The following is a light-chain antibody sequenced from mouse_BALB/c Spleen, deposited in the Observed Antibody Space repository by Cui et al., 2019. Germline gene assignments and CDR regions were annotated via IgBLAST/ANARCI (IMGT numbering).Light chain of an antibody. Sequence: QIVLTQSPAIMSASPGENVTMTCSASSSVSYMYWYQQQPGSPTRLLIYDTSNLASGVPVRFSGSGSGTSYSLTISRMEAEDAATYYCQQWSSYPRTFGGGTKLEIK. CDR1: SSVSY. CDR2: DTS. CDR3: QQWSSYPRT. J-gene: IGKJ1*01. V-gene: IGKV4-55*01.